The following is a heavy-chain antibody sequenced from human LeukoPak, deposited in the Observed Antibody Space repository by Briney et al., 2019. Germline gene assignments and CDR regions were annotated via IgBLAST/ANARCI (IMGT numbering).Heavy chain of an antibody. Sequence: PGGSLRLSCTASGFSFSNYAMSWVRQATARGPEWVSSLRGNGETFYADSVKGRCTLSRDDSRNTVYLQLNDLRAEDTAIYYCAKASWVSNADGVWWGQGTQVTVSS. D-gene: IGHD3-3*01. CDR3: AKASWVSNADGVW. CDR2: LRGNGET. J-gene: IGHJ4*02. V-gene: IGHV3-23*01. CDR1: GFSFSNYA.